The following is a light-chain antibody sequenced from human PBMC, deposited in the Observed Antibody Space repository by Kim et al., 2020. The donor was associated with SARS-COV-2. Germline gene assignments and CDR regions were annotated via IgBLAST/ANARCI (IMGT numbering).Light chain of an antibody. CDR1: QSGSSY. V-gene: IGKV3-20*01. Sequence: SLSPGERATLSCRASQSGSSYIAWYQQKPGQAPRLLIHGASGRATGIPDRFRGSGSETDFTHTISRLGPEDFAVYYCQQYGFSPNSFGQGTKLEI. CDR2: GAS. J-gene: IGKJ2*01. CDR3: QQYGFSPNS.